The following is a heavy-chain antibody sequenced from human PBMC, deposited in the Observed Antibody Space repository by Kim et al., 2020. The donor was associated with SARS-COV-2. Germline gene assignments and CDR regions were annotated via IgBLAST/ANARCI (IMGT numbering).Heavy chain of an antibody. J-gene: IGHJ6*02. D-gene: IGHD1-7*01. CDR1: GYTFTNYG. CDR2: ISAYNGNT. CDR3: AREIGWTRIAGTSYYYGMDV. Sequence: ASVKVSCKASGYTFTNYGISWVRQAPGRGLEWMGWISAYNGNTYYAQKVQDRLTMTTDASTSTGYMELRSLRSDDTAVYYCAREIGWTRIAGTSYYYGMDVWGQGTTVTVSS. V-gene: IGHV1-18*04.